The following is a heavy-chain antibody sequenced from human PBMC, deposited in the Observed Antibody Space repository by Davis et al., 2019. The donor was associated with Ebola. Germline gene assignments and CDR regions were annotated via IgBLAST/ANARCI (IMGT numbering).Heavy chain of an antibody. CDR1: GCSISSYY. V-gene: IGHV4-59*08. J-gene: IGHJ6*02. Sequence: SETLSLTCTVSGCSISSYYWSWIRQPPGKGLEWIGYIYYSGSTNYNPSLKSRVTISVDTSKNQFSLKLSSVTAADTAVYYCARGVGDFRSGYYYGMDVWGQGTTVTVSS. CDR2: IYYSGST. CDR3: ARGVGDFRSGYYYGMDV. D-gene: IGHD3-3*01.